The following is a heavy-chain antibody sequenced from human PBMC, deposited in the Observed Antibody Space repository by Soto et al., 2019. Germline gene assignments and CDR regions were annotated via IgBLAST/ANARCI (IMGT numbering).Heavy chain of an antibody. D-gene: IGHD3-22*01. CDR2: ISTYSGHT. V-gene: IGHV1-18*01. CDR1: GYTFTSYG. Sequence: ASVKVSCKASGYTFTSYGITWVRQAPGQGLEWMGWISTYSGHTTYAQRLQGRVTMTTDTSTSTAYMELRSLTSDDTAVYYCARDRDSSGSLSGHWGQGTLVTVSS. J-gene: IGHJ4*02. CDR3: ARDRDSSGSLSGH.